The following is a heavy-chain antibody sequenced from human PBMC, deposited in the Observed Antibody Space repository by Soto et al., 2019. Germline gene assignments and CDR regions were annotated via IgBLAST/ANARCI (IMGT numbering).Heavy chain of an antibody. Sequence: PGGSLRLSCAASGFTFSGSAMHWVRQASEKGLEWVGRIRSKPNSYATEYAASVQGRFTISRDNAKNSLYLQMNSLRAEDTAVYYCAGGYSYGTYYYYYGMDVWGQGTTVTVSS. CDR1: GFTFSGSA. V-gene: IGHV3-73*01. CDR2: IRSKPNSYAT. J-gene: IGHJ6*02. D-gene: IGHD5-18*01. CDR3: AGGYSYGTYYYYYGMDV.